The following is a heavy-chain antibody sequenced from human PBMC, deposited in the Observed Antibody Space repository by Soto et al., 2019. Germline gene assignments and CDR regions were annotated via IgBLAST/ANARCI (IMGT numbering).Heavy chain of an antibody. CDR1: GFTFSNYA. V-gene: IGHV3-23*01. D-gene: IGHD6-19*01. CDR3: AKDFSGSGWYGGRIDY. Sequence: EVQLLESGGGLVQPGGSLRLSCAASGFTFSNYAMSWVRQAPGRGPEWVSGISSGGGRLYYADSVKGRFTISRDHSKNTLYLQMNSLRAEDTAVYYCAKDFSGSGWYGGRIDYWGQGTLVTVSS. CDR2: ISSGGGRL. J-gene: IGHJ4*02.